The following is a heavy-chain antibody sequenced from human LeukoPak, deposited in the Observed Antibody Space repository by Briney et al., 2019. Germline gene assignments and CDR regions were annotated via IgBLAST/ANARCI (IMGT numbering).Heavy chain of an antibody. CDR2: IIPIFGTA. J-gene: IGHJ5*02. CDR1: GGTFSSYA. V-gene: IGHV1-69*05. Sequence: WASVKVSCKASGGTFSSYAISWVRQAPGQGLEWMGGIIPIFGTANHAQKFQGRVTITTDESTSTAYMVLSSLRSEDTAVYYCARTAPPQMAEVDFWSGYNGFRGFDPWGQGTLVTVSS. CDR3: ARTAPPQMAEVDFWSGYNGFRGFDP. D-gene: IGHD3-3*01.